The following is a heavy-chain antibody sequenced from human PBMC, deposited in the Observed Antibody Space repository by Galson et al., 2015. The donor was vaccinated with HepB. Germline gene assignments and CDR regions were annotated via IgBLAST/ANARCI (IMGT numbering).Heavy chain of an antibody. D-gene: IGHD1-26*01. Sequence: LSLTCAVYGGSFSGYYWSWIRQPPGKGLEWIGEINHSGSTNYNPSLKSRVPISVDTSKNQFSLKLSSVTAADTAVYYCARDLYSGSPRGGWGQGTLVTVSS. CDR2: INHSGST. J-gene: IGHJ4*02. V-gene: IGHV4-34*01. CDR3: ARDLYSGSPRGG. CDR1: GGSFSGYY.